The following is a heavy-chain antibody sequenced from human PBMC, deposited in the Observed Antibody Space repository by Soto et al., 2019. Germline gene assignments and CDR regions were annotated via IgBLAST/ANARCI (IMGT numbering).Heavy chain of an antibody. Sequence: PGGSLRLSCAASGFTFSNYAMSWVRQTPGKGLQWVSGISGSGGSTYYADSVKGRFTISRDNSKNTLYLQMNSLRAEDTAVYYCAKDMNYYDTSGYDFDYWGQGTLVTVSS. CDR3: AKDMNYYDTSGYDFDY. V-gene: IGHV3-23*01. D-gene: IGHD3-22*01. CDR1: GFTFSNYA. CDR2: ISGSGGST. J-gene: IGHJ4*02.